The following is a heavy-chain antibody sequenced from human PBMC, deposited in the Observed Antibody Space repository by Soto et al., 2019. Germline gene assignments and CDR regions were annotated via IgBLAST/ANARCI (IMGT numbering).Heavy chain of an antibody. J-gene: IGHJ1*01. V-gene: IGHV3-30*05. CDR1: GFTFRSYD. CDR3: VRGGTTGGLDV. Sequence: QVQLVESGGGVVQPGTSLRVSCVGSGFTFRSYDIHWVRQAPGKGLEWVALTSYDGSEKYYGDAGRGRCTFSRANSRNTVDLQMDSLRHEGTALYYCVRGGTTGGLDVWGQGTLVSVSS. D-gene: IGHD3-16*01. CDR2: TSYDGSEK.